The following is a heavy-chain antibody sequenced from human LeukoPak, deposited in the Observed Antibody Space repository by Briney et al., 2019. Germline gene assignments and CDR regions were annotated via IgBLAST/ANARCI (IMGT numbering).Heavy chain of an antibody. J-gene: IGHJ4*02. CDR3: ARDLGGSGYYGY. CDR2: TYTGGTI. V-gene: IGHV3-53*01. CDR1: GFTVSLNY. Sequence: GGSLRLSCAASGFTVSLNYMSWVRQAPGKGLEWVSVTYTGGTIYYADSVKGRFTISRDNAKNSLYLQMNSLRAEDTAVYYCARDLGGSGYYGYWGQGTLVTVSS. D-gene: IGHD3-22*01.